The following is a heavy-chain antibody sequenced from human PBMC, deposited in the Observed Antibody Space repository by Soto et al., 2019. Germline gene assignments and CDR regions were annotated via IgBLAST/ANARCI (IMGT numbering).Heavy chain of an antibody. CDR2: IYPGDSDI. CDR1: GYDFTNYW. D-gene: IGHD6-13*01. J-gene: IGHJ4*03. Sequence: GESLKISCKASGYDFTNYWNAWVRQTPGRGLEWMGMIYPGDSDIRYIPSFRGRVTISADKSLTSAFVQWGSLKASDSAIYYCARFRAPRRQLISMSFHLWGLGTLVTVSS. CDR3: ARFRAPRRQLISMSFHL. V-gene: IGHV5-51*01.